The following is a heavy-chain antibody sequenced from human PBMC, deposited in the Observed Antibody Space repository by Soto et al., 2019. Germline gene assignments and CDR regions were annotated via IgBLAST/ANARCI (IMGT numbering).Heavy chain of an antibody. D-gene: IGHD3-10*01. V-gene: IGHV4-31*03. Sequence: QVQLQESGPGLVKPSQTLSLTCTVSGGSISSGGYYWSWIRQHPGKGLEWIGYIYYSGSTYYNPSLKSRVTISVDTSKNQFSLKLSSVTVADTAVYYCARGVTMVRGVIHTPYFDYWGQGNLVTVSS. J-gene: IGHJ4*02. CDR2: IYYSGST. CDR3: ARGVTMVRGVIHTPYFDY. CDR1: GGSISSGGYY.